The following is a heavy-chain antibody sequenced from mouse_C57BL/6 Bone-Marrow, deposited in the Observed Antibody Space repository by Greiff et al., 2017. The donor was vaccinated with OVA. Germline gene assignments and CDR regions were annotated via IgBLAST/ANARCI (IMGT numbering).Heavy chain of an antibody. V-gene: IGHV5-17*01. CDR2: ISSGSSTI. Sequence: DVQLQESGGGLVKPGGSLKLSCAASGFTFSDYGMHWVRQAPEKGLEWVAYISSGSSTIYYADTVKGRFTISRDNAKNTLFLQMTSLRSEDTAMYYCARGDYYGSSYVFDYWGQGTTLTVSS. D-gene: IGHD1-1*01. CDR1: GFTFSDYG. CDR3: ARGDYYGSSYVFDY. J-gene: IGHJ2*01.